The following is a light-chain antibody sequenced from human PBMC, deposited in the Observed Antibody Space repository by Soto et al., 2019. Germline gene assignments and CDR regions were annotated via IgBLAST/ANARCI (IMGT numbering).Light chain of an antibody. CDR2: AVG. CDR3: NSYTSGSALDV. V-gene: IGLV2-14*03. CDR1: SSDIGGYNH. J-gene: IGLJ1*01. Sequence: QSALTQPASMSGSPGQSITISCTGTSSDIGGYNHVSWYQQHPGHAPKLVISAVGDRPAGVSDRFSGSKSGNTASLTISGLQAEDEADYYCNSYTSGSALDVFGTGTKLTVL.